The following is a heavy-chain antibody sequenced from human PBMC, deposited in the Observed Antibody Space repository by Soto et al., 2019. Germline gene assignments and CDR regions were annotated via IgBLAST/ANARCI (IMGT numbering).Heavy chain of an antibody. Sequence: QVQLQESGPGLVKPSQTLSLTCTVSGGSISSGGYYWSWIRQHPGKGLEWIGYIYYRGSTYYNPSLRTRVNISVYTSKNQFSLKLSSVTASDTAVYYCASFGSFEFGVGELLSIFDYWGQGTLVTVSS. CDR1: GGSISSGGYY. CDR3: ASFGSFEFGVGELLSIFDY. V-gene: IGHV4-31*03. D-gene: IGHD3-10*01. J-gene: IGHJ4*02. CDR2: IYYRGST.